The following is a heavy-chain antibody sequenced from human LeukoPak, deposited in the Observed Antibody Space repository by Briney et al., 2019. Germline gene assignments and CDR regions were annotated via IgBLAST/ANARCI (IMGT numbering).Heavy chain of an antibody. Sequence: GGSLRLSCAASGFTVSSKYMSWVRQAPGKGLERVSVIYSGGSGGSTYYGDSVKGRFAISRDNSKNTLFLQMNSLRAEDTAVYYCATGWSLDYWGQGTLVTVSS. J-gene: IGHJ4*02. D-gene: IGHD6-19*01. V-gene: IGHV3-53*01. CDR2: IYSGGSGGST. CDR3: ATGWSLDY. CDR1: GFTVSSKY.